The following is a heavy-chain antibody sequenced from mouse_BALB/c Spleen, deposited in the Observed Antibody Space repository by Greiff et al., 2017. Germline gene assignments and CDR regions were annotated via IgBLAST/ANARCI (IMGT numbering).Heavy chain of an antibody. V-gene: IGHV5-12-2*01. CDR2: ISNGGGST. J-gene: IGHJ4*01. CDR1: GFTFSSYT. CDR3: ARQNYGNYGAMDY. Sequence: EVMLVESGGGLVQPGGSLKLSCAASGFTFSSYTMSWVRQTPEKRLEWVAYISNGGGSTYYPDTVKGRFTISRDNAKNTLYLQMSSLKSEDTALYYCARQNYGNYGAMDYWGQGTSVTVSS. D-gene: IGHD2-1*01.